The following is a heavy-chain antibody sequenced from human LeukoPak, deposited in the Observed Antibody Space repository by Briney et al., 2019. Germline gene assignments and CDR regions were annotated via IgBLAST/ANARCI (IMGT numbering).Heavy chain of an antibody. Sequence: GRSLRLSCAASGFTFSSYAMHWVSQALGKGLEWVAVISYDGSNKYYADSVKGRFTISRDNSKNTLYLQMNSLRAEDTAVYYCARDDSGYDYLFGYWGQGTLVTVSS. D-gene: IGHD5-12*01. CDR1: GFTFSSYA. J-gene: IGHJ4*02. CDR2: ISYDGSNK. CDR3: ARDDSGYDYLFGY. V-gene: IGHV3-30-3*01.